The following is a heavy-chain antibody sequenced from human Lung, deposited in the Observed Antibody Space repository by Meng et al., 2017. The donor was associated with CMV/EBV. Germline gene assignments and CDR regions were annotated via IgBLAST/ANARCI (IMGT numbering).Heavy chain of an antibody. CDR2: IYYSGGT. Sequence: GSLRLXCTVSGGSISPYYWSWIRQPPGKGLEWIGYIYYSGGTNYNPSLKSRVTISVDTSKNQFSLKLTSVTAADTAAYYCARHYCGSNVCYTDWFDPWGQGXLVTVSS. D-gene: IGHD2-2*02. V-gene: IGHV4-59*01. CDR3: ARHYCGSNVCYTDWFDP. CDR1: GGSISPYY. J-gene: IGHJ5*02.